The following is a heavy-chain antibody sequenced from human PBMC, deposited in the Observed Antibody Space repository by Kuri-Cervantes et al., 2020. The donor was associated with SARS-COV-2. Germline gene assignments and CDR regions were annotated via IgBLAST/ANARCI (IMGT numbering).Heavy chain of an antibody. D-gene: IGHD5-18*01. CDR1: GFTFSSYS. CDR2: ISSSSSYI. V-gene: IGHV3-21*01. J-gene: IGHJ6*03. CDR3: ARDRRGYSWSYYYYYYMDV. Sequence: GESLKISCSASGFTFSSYSMNWVRQAPGKGLEWVSSISSSSSYIYYADSVKGRFTISRDNSKNTLYLQMNSLRAEDTAVYYCARDRRGYSWSYYYYYYMDVWGQGTTVTVSS.